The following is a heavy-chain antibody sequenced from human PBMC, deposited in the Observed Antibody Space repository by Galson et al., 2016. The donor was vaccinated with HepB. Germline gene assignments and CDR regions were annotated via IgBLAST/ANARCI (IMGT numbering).Heavy chain of an antibody. CDR1: GYGFTDYW. D-gene: IGHD3-16*01. Sequence: QSGAAVKKPGESLQISCKGSGYGFTDYWIAWVRQMPGKGLAWMGIGHPSGSHIRYIPSYSPSFQGQVTSSTDKSISTAYLLWSSLKASDTAIYYVARRVLPSGCGRGGYGELWGRGTRVTVSS. CDR2: GHPSGSHI. CDR3: ARRVLPSGCGRGGYGEL. J-gene: IGHJ2*01. V-gene: IGHV5-51*01.